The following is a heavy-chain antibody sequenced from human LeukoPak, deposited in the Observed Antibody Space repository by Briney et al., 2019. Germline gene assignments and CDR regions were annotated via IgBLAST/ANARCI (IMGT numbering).Heavy chain of an antibody. CDR2: ISGSGGST. V-gene: IGHV3-23*01. CDR1: GFTFSSYA. Sequence: GGSLRFSCAASGFTFSSYAMSWVRQAPGKGLEWVSAISGSGGSTYYADSVKGRFTISRDNSKNTLYLQMNSLRAEDTAVYYCAKESGYDSSGYYAFNYWGQGTLVTVSS. CDR3: AKESGYDSSGYYAFNY. D-gene: IGHD3-22*01. J-gene: IGHJ4*02.